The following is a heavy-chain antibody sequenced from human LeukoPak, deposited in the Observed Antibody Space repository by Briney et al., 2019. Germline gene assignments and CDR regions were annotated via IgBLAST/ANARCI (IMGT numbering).Heavy chain of an antibody. D-gene: IGHD1-14*01. CDR3: NSGNHLDY. V-gene: IGHV3-73*01. J-gene: IGHJ4*02. Sequence: GGSLRLSCAASEFTFSGSAIYWVGQASGKGLEWVGRIRNDANTDATTYAASVQGRFTISRDDSQNTAYLQMNSLKPEDTAVCYCNSGNHLDYWGQGTLVTVSS. CDR2: IRNDANTDAT. CDR1: EFTFSGSA.